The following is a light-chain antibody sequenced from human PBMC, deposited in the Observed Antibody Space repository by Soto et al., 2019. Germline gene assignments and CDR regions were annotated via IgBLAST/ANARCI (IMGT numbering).Light chain of an antibody. CDR1: QGISNW. CDR3: QPASAFPIT. J-gene: IGKJ5*01. Sequence: DIQMTQSPSFVSASVGDRVTVTCRASQGISNWLAWYQQKPGKAPKLLIYTASTLRSGVPSRFSGSGSGTDFTLTISSLQREDFATYYCQPASAFPITFGQGTRLEIK. V-gene: IGKV1-12*01. CDR2: TAS.